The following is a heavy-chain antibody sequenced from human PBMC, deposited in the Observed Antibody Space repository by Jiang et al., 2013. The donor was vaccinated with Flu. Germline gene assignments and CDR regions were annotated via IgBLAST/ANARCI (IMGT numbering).Heavy chain of an antibody. D-gene: IGHD6-13*01. CDR3: ARGDSSSWDYYYYGMDV. CDR2: IYYSGST. V-gene: IGHV4-59*01. J-gene: IGHJ6*01. Sequence: GSGLVKPSETLSLTCTVSGGSISSYYWSWIRQPPGKGLEWIGYIYYSGSTNYNPSLKSRVTISVDTSKNQFSLKLSSVTAADTAVYYCARGDSSSWDYYYYGMDVWGPRGPRSPSPQ. CDR1: GGSISSYY.